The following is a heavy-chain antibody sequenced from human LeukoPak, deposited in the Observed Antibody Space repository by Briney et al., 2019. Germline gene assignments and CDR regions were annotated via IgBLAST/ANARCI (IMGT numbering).Heavy chain of an antibody. CDR2: ISGNGLKT. J-gene: IGHJ6*02. Sequence: GGSLRLSCAASGFTFSRYYMAWVRQTPGKGLEWVSSISGNGLKTFYADSVKGRFTISRDNSKKTVDLEMNNLRVEDSAIFYCAKIVVPAAFYFYGMDVWGPGTTVTVSS. CDR1: GFTFSRYY. D-gene: IGHD2-2*01. CDR3: AKIVVPAAFYFYGMDV. V-gene: IGHV3-23*01.